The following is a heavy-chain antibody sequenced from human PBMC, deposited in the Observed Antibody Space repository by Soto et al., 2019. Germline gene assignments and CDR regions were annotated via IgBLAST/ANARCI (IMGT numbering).Heavy chain of an antibody. CDR3: AKDTNPYDFWSGFIDY. CDR1: GFTFSSYG. CDR2: ISYDGSNK. J-gene: IGHJ4*02. D-gene: IGHD3-3*01. Sequence: GGSLRLSCAASGFTFSSYGMHWVRQAPGKGLEWVAVISYDGSNKYYADSVKGRFTISRDNSKNTLYLQVNSLRAEDTAVYYCAKDTNPYDFWSGFIDYWGQGTLVTVSS. V-gene: IGHV3-30*18.